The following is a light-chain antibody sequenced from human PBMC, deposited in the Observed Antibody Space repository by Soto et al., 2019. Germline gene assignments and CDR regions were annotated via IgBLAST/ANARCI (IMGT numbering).Light chain of an antibody. CDR3: QSYDSSLSGYVV. CDR2: ANT. CDR1: SSDVGTYTL. V-gene: IGLV2-14*02. J-gene: IGLJ2*01. Sequence: QSALTQPASVSGSPGQSITISCTGTSSDVGTYTLVSWYQQHPGKAPKLLIYANTNRPSGVPDRFSGSKSGTSASLAITGLQAEDEADYYCQSYDSSLSGYVVFGGGTKLTVL.